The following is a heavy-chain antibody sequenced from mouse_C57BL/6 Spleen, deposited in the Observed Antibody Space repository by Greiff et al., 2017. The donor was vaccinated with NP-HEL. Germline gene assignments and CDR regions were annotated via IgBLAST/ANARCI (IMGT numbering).Heavy chain of an antibody. D-gene: IGHD1-1*01. J-gene: IGHJ2*01. Sequence: VKLQESGPGLVAPSQSLSITCTVSGFSLTSYAISWVRQPPGKGLEWLGVIWTGGGTNYNSALKSRLSISKDNSKSQVFLKMNSLQTDDTARYYCARFITTVVAPYYFDYWGQGTTLTVSS. CDR1: GFSLTSYA. V-gene: IGHV2-9-1*01. CDR3: ARFITTVVAPYYFDY. CDR2: IWTGGGT.